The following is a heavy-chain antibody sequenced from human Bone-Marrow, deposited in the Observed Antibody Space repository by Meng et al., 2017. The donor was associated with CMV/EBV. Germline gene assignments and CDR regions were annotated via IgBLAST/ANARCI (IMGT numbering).Heavy chain of an antibody. Sequence: GESLKISCLASGFTFNTYWMSWVRQAPGKGLEWVANIKQDGSEKYYVGSVKGRFTISRDNAKNSLYLQMNSLRAEDTAVYYCARDPRVKSYVVVPAASDYWGQGTMVAVSS. CDR1: GFTFNTYW. CDR3: ARDPRVKSYVVVPAASDY. V-gene: IGHV3-7*01. D-gene: IGHD2-2*01. J-gene: IGHJ4*02. CDR2: IKQDGSEK.